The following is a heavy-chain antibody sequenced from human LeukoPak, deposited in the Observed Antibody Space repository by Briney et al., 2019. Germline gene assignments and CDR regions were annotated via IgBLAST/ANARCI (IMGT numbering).Heavy chain of an antibody. J-gene: IGHJ1*01. V-gene: IGHV5-51*01. CDR2: IYPGDSDT. CDR3: ARGVDGSGVRRVAESFQN. Sequence: GESLKISCKGSGYSFTSYWIGWVRQMPGKGLEWMGIIYPGDSDTRYSPSFQGQVTISADKSISTAYLQWSSLKASETAMYYWARGVDGSGVRRVAESFQNWGQGTLVTVSS. D-gene: IGHD3-22*01. CDR1: GYSFTSYW.